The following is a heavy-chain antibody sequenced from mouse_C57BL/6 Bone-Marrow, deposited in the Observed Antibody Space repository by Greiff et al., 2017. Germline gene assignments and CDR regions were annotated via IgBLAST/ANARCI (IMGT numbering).Heavy chain of an antibody. V-gene: IGHV1-81*01. Sequence: VQLQQSGAELARPGASVKLSCKASGYTFTSYGISWVKQRTGQGLEWIGELYPRSGNTYSNETFKGTATLTADKSSSTAYRELRSLTAEDSAVYFCARPDYYGSRGDWYFDVWGTGTTGTVSS. CDR1: GYTFTSYG. J-gene: IGHJ1*03. D-gene: IGHD1-1*01. CDR3: ARPDYYGSRGDWYFDV. CDR2: LYPRSGNT.